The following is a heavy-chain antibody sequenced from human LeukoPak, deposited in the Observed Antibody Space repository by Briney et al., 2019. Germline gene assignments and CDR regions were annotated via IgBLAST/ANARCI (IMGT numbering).Heavy chain of an antibody. J-gene: IGHJ4*02. Sequence: PGGSLRLSCAASGFTFSSYSMNWVRQAPGKGLEWVSSISSSSSYIYYADSVKGRFTISRDNAKNSLYLQMNSLRAEDTAVYYCARDTAMAGEVDYWGQGTLVTVSS. CDR2: ISSSSSYI. CDR1: GFTFSSYS. D-gene: IGHD5-18*01. CDR3: ARDTAMAGEVDY. V-gene: IGHV3-21*01.